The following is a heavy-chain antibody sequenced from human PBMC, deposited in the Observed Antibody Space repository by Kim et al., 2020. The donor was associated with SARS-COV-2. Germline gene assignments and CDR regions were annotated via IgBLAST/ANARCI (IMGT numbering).Heavy chain of an antibody. CDR3: ARSDYYERGPWNHFDY. Sequence: SETLSLTCAVSGDSISSSNWWSWVRQPPGKGLEWIGQIYHSGSTNFNPSLKSRVTISVDKSKNHFSLTLSSVTAADTAVYYCARSDYYERGPWNHFDYWGQGTLVTVSS. CDR1: GDSISSSNW. J-gene: IGHJ4*02. CDR2: IYHSGST. V-gene: IGHV4-4*02. D-gene: IGHD3-22*01.